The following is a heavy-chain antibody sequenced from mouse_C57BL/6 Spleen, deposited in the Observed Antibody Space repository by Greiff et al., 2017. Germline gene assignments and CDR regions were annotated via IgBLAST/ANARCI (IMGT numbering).Heavy chain of an antibody. D-gene: IGHD2-1*01. Sequence: QVQLQQSGAELVRPGTSVKVSCKASGYAFTNYLIEWVKQRPGKGLEWIGVINPGSGGTNYNEKFKGKATLTADKSSSTAYMQLRSLTSEHSAVDFCAREGGNQGGYAMDYWGQGTSVTVSS. J-gene: IGHJ4*01. CDR3: AREGGNQGGYAMDY. CDR1: GYAFTNYL. V-gene: IGHV1-54*01. CDR2: INPGSGGT.